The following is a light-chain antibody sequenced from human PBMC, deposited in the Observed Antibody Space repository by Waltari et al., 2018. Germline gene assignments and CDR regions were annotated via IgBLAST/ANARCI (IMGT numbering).Light chain of an antibody. CDR1: SSDVGSYNR. CDR3: CSHTSSNTLI. J-gene: IGLJ2*01. V-gene: IGLV2-18*02. CDR2: EVS. Sequence: QSGLTQPPSVSGSPGQSVTISCTGTSSDVGSYNRVSWYQQAPGTAPRLMIYEVSSRPSGSPARFSGSKSGNTASLTISGLQAEDEGDYYCCSHTSSNTLIFGGGTKVSVL.